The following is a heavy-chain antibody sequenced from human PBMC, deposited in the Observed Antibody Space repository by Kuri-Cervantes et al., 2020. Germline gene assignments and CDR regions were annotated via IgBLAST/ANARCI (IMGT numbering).Heavy chain of an antibody. CDR3: ARDGTGTGMYY. Sequence: SVKVSCKASGGTFNNYAISWVRQAPGQGLEWMGGIIPFFGTPKYVEKFKGRVTITADKSTSTTYMELSSLRSEDTAVYYCARDGTGTGMYYWGQGTLVTVSS. CDR1: GGTFNNYA. J-gene: IGHJ4*02. V-gene: IGHV1-69*06. D-gene: IGHD1-1*01. CDR2: IIPFFGTP.